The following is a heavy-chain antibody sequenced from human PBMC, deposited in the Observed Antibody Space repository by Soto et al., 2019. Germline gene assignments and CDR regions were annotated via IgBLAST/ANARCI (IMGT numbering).Heavy chain of an antibody. Sequence: SVKVSCKASGGTFSSHAISWVRQAPGQGLEWMGGIIPIFGTANYAQKFQGRVTITADESTSAAYMELSSLRSEDTAGYYCARDRCGGSCYIVDYWGQGTLVTVSS. D-gene: IGHD2-15*01. CDR1: GGTFSSHA. V-gene: IGHV1-69*13. CDR3: ARDRCGGSCYIVDY. J-gene: IGHJ4*02. CDR2: IIPIFGTA.